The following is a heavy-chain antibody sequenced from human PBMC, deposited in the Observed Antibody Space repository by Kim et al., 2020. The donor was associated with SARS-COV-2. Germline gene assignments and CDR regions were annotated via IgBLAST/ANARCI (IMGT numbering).Heavy chain of an antibody. CDR1: GFTFRHFG. J-gene: IGHJ4*02. V-gene: IGHV3-33*03. D-gene: IGHD6-13*01. Sequence: GGSLRLSCAASGFTFRHFGMHWVRQAPGKGLEWVAVIWSDGSKTYYSDAVKGRLTISRDNSKNTVSLRLSSLRDDETAVYYCAKDGRDASSWHYFDYWDQGTQVTVCS. CDR3: AKDGRDASSWHYFDY. CDR2: IWSDGSKT.